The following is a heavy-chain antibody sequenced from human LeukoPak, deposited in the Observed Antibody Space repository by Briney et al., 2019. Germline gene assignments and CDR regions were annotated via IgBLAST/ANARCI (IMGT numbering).Heavy chain of an antibody. CDR3: ARDVSNGDYGDFFDY. J-gene: IGHJ4*02. V-gene: IGHV3-30-3*01. Sequence: PGRSLRLSCATSGFTFSSYAMHWVRQAPGKGLEWVAVISYDGSNKYYADSVKGRFTISRDNSKNTLYLQMNSLRAEDTAVYYCARDVSNGDYGDFFDYWGQGTLVTVSS. CDR2: ISYDGSNK. D-gene: IGHD4-17*01. CDR1: GFTFSSYA.